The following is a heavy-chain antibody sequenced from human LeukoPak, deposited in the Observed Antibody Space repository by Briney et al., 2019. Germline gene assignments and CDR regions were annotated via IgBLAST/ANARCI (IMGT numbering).Heavy chain of an antibody. Sequence: GGSLRLSCAASGFTFSSYDMNWVRQAPGKGLEWVSTISGSGGSTYYADSVQGRFTISRDNSKNTLYLQMNSLRAEDTAVYYCTRDEVGASTEFDSWGQGILVTVSS. V-gene: IGHV3-23*01. J-gene: IGHJ4*02. D-gene: IGHD1-26*01. CDR3: TRDEVGASTEFDS. CDR2: ISGSGGST. CDR1: GFTFSSYD.